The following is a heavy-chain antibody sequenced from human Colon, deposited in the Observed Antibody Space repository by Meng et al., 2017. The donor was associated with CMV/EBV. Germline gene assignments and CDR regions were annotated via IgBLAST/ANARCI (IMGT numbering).Heavy chain of an antibody. D-gene: IGHD5-12*01. J-gene: IGHJ4*02. CDR3: ARGRYSGYFDY. CDR1: GGSFSGYR. Sequence: LTCDVYGGSFSGYRWSWIRQSPGKGLEWIGEISQSGNTNYNPSLKSRLIISLDTSKNQFSLKSTSVTAADTGVYYCARGRYSGYFDYWGQGTLVTVSS. V-gene: IGHV4-34*01. CDR2: ISQSGNT.